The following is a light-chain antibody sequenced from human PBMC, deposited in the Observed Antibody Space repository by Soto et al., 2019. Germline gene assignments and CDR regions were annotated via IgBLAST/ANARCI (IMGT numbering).Light chain of an antibody. Sequence: QSALTQPDSVSGSPGQSITISCTGTSSDVGGYNYVSWYQHHPGKAPKLMIYEVTNRPSGVSKRFSGSKSGNTASLTISGLQAEDEADYYCSSYTSSSPVVFGGGTQLTVL. J-gene: IGLJ2*01. CDR3: SSYTSSSPVV. CDR1: SSDVGGYNY. CDR2: EVT. V-gene: IGLV2-14*01.